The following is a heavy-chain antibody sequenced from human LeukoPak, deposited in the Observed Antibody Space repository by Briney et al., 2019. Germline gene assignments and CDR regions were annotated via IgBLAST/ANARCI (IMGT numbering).Heavy chain of an antibody. Sequence: ASVKVSCKASGYTFTSYGINWVRQASGQGLEWMGWISAYNGNTNYAQKFQGRVTMTTDTSTSTAYMELRSLRSDDTAVYYCAFRGYTYGPFDYWGQGTLVTVSP. V-gene: IGHV1-18*01. CDR2: ISAYNGNT. J-gene: IGHJ4*02. CDR1: GYTFTSYG. D-gene: IGHD5-18*01. CDR3: AFRGYTYGPFDY.